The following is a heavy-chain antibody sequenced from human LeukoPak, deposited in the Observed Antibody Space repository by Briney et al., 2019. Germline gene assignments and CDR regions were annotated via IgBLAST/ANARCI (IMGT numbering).Heavy chain of an antibody. CDR2: INPNSGGT. D-gene: IGHD1/OR15-1a*01. Sequence: GASVKVSCKASGYTFTGYYMHWVRQAPGQGLEWMGWINPNSGGTNYAQKFQGWVTMTRDTSISTAYMELSRLRSDDTAVYYCAREENSARGQIFDYWGQGTLVTVSS. CDR1: GYTFTGYY. V-gene: IGHV1-2*04. J-gene: IGHJ4*02. CDR3: AREENSARGQIFDY.